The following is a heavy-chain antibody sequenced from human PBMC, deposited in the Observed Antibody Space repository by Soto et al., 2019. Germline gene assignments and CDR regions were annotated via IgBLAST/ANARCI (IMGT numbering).Heavy chain of an antibody. CDR3: AGYNYGSYAFDI. Sequence: SETLSLTCTVSGDALNNYCWSWIRQPAGKGLEWIGRIYTSGTTNYNPSPKSRITMSVDTSKNQFSLKLSSVTAADTAVYYCAGYNYGSYAFDIWGQGTMVTVSS. V-gene: IGHV4-4*07. J-gene: IGHJ3*02. CDR2: IYTSGTT. CDR1: GDALNNYC. D-gene: IGHD3-10*01.